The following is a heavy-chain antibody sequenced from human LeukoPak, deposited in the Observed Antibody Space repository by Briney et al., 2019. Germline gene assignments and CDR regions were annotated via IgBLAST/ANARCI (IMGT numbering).Heavy chain of an antibody. CDR3: ARDDSVWFGELSHDY. J-gene: IGHJ4*02. Sequence: ASVKVSCKSSGYTFTSYGISWVRQAPGQGLEWMGWISAYNGNTNYAQKLQGRVTMTTDTSTSTAYMELRSLRSDDTAVYYCARDDSVWFGELSHDYCGQGTLVTVSS. V-gene: IGHV1-18*01. D-gene: IGHD3-10*01. CDR2: ISAYNGNT. CDR1: GYTFTSYG.